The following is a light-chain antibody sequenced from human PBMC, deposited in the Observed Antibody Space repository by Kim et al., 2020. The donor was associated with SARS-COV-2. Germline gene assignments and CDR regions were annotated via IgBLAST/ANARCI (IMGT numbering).Light chain of an antibody. CDR2: GAS. J-gene: IGKJ5*01. Sequence: VSPGEIATLSCRASQSVSYNLAWYQQKPGRAPRLVIYGASSRATGVPARFSGSGSATEFTLTISSLQSEDFALYFCQQYNYWPITFGQGTRLEIK. CDR1: QSVSYN. CDR3: QQYNYWPIT. V-gene: IGKV3-15*01.